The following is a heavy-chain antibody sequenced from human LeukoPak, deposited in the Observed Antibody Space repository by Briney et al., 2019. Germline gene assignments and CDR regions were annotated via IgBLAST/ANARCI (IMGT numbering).Heavy chain of an antibody. D-gene: IGHD3-22*01. CDR3: ASPSEYYDSSGYYSWAFDI. V-gene: IGHV3-53*01. Sequence: GGSLRLSCAASGFTVSSNYMSWVRQAPGKGLEWVSVIYSGGSTYYADSVKGRFTISRDNSKNTLYLQMNSLRAEDTAVYYCASPSEYYDSSGYYSWAFDIWGQGTMVTVSS. J-gene: IGHJ3*02. CDR1: GFTVSSNY. CDR2: IYSGGST.